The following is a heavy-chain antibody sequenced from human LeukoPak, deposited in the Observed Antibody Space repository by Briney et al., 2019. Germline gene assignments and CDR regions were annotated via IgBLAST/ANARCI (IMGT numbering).Heavy chain of an antibody. CDR1: GGSISSSSYY. V-gene: IGHV4-39*01. J-gene: IGHJ4*02. D-gene: IGHD2/OR15-2a*01. Sequence: SETLSLTCTVSGGSISSSSYYWGWIRQPPGKGLEWIGSIYNSGGTYYNPSLKSRVTISADTSKNQFSLKLSSVTAADTAVYYCATQNPSSPFDYWGQGTLVSVSS. CDR3: ATQNPSSPFDY. CDR2: IYNSGGT.